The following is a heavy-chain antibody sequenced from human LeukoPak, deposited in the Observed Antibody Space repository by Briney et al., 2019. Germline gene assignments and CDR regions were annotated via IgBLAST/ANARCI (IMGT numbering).Heavy chain of an antibody. D-gene: IGHD6-13*01. CDR2: INHSGST. J-gene: IGHJ4*02. CDR3: ARGGREVSAAGTPFDY. Sequence: PSETLSLTCAVYGVSFSGYYWSWIRQPPGKGLEWIGEINHSGSTNYNPSLKSRVTISVDTSKNQFSLKLSSVTAADTAVYYCARGGREVSAAGTPFDYWGQGTLVTVSS. V-gene: IGHV4-34*01. CDR1: GVSFSGYY.